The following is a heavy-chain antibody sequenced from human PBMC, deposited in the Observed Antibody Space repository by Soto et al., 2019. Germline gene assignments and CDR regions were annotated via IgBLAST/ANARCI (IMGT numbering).Heavy chain of an antibody. CDR1: GYAFTSYW. V-gene: IGHV5-51*01. D-gene: IGHD2-2*01. CDR2: IYPGDSDT. Sequence: XESLTSSGKGSGYAFTSYWIALVRQMPGKGLEWMGIIYPGDSDTRYSPSFQGQVTISADKSITTAYLQWRSLKASDTAMYYCARGYCTTTICDPWFDPWGQGTLVTVSS. J-gene: IGHJ5*02. CDR3: ARGYCTTTICDPWFDP.